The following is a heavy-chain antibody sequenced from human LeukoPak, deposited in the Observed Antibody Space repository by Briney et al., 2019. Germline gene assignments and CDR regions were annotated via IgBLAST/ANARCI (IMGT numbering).Heavy chain of an antibody. V-gene: IGHV3-74*01. CDR1: GFTFSSYW. Sequence: PGGSLRLSCAASGFTFSSYWMHWVRRAPGKGLGWVSRINSDESSTSYADSVKGRFTISRDNAKNTLYLQMNSLRAEDTAVYYCARGWELEPYWGQGTLVTVSS. D-gene: IGHD1-26*01. J-gene: IGHJ4*02. CDR2: INSDESST. CDR3: ARGWELEPY.